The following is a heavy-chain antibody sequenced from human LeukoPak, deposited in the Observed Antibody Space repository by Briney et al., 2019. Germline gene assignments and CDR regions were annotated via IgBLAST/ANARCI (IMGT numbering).Heavy chain of an antibody. CDR2: INPNSGGT. CDR1: GYTFTGYY. J-gene: IGHJ4*02. Sequence: VASVKVSCKASGYTFTGYYMHWVRQAPGQGLEWMGWINPNSGGTNYAQKFQGRVTMTRDTSISTAYMELSRLRSDDTAVYYCARPLDCSSTSCYPYYFDYWGQGTLVTVSS. V-gene: IGHV1-2*02. D-gene: IGHD2-2*01. CDR3: ARPLDCSSTSCYPYYFDY.